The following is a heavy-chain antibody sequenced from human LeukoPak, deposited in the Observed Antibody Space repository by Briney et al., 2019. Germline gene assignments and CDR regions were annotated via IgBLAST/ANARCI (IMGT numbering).Heavy chain of an antibody. Sequence: GESLSLSCAVSGFSLNNYAMSWVRQPPGTGMEWVSGISGSGGSTYYTDSVKGRFTISRDNSKKTLYLQVNSLRAEDTDLYYCAKGRYSSDWYGEGFDFWGQGTLVTVSS. J-gene: IGHJ4*02. CDR3: AKGRYSSDWYGEGFDF. CDR2: ISGSGGST. D-gene: IGHD6-19*01. V-gene: IGHV3-23*01. CDR1: GFSLNNYA.